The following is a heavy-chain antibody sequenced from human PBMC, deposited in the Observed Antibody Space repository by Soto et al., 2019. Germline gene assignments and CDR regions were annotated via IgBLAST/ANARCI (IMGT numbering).Heavy chain of an antibody. CDR3: AKDHKKEGYSGYDLYGY. CDR1: GFTFSSYA. J-gene: IGHJ4*02. D-gene: IGHD5-12*01. Sequence: EVQLLESGGGLVQPGGSLRLSCAASGFTFSSYAMSWVRQATGKGLEWVSAISGSGGSTYYADSVKGRFTISRDNSKNTLELQMNSLRSEDTAVYYCAKDHKKEGYSGYDLYGYWGQGTLVTVSS. V-gene: IGHV3-23*01. CDR2: ISGSGGST.